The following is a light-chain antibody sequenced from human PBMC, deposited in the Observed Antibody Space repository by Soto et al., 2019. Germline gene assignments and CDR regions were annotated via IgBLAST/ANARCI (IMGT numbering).Light chain of an antibody. CDR2: EVS. V-gene: IGLV2-8*01. CDR1: SNDVGHSSF. J-gene: IGLJ1*01. CDR3: NAQADNDKHV. Sequence: QSALTQPPSASGSPGQSVTISCTGNSNDVGHSSFISWYQQHPGKGPKLIIYEVSKRPSGVPDRFSGSESGNTASLSVSGLQDEDEADYFCNAQADNDKHVFGTGTKLTVL.